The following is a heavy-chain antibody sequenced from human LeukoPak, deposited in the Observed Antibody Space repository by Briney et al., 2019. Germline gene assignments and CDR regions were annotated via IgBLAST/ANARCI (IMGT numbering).Heavy chain of an antibody. J-gene: IGHJ4*02. Sequence: SGGSLRLSCAASGSNFDSYGMSWVRHAPGKGLEWVSGINWNGGSTGYADSVKGRFTISRDNAKNSLFLQMNSLRAEDTALYYCARGDSSGWYFDQWGQGVLVTVSS. CDR2: INWNGGST. CDR1: GSNFDSYG. V-gene: IGHV3-20*04. D-gene: IGHD6-19*01. CDR3: ARGDSSGWYFDQ.